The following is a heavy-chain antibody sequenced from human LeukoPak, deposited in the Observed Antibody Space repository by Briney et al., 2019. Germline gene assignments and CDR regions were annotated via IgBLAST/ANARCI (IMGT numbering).Heavy chain of an antibody. Sequence: GASVKVSCKASGYTFTGYYMHWVRQAPGQGLEWMGWINPNSGGTNYAQKFQGRVTMTRDMSISTAYMELSRLRSDDTAVYYCAALLYDSSVFRFDYWGQGTLVTVSS. CDR1: GYTFTGYY. J-gene: IGHJ4*02. CDR3: AALLYDSSVFRFDY. CDR2: INPNSGGT. V-gene: IGHV1-2*02. D-gene: IGHD3-22*01.